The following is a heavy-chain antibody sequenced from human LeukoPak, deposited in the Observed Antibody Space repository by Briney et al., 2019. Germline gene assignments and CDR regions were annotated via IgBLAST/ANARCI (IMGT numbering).Heavy chain of an antibody. CDR3: ARADLGYCSSTSCSTPFDY. J-gene: IGHJ4*02. D-gene: IGHD2-2*01. Sequence: SVKVSCKASGFTFTSSAMQWVRQARGQRLEWIGWIVVGSGNTNYAQKFQERVTITRDMSTSTAYMELSSLRSEDTALYYCARADLGYCSSTSCSTPFDYWGQGTLVTVSS. CDR2: IVVGSGNT. CDR1: GFTFTSSA. V-gene: IGHV1-58*02.